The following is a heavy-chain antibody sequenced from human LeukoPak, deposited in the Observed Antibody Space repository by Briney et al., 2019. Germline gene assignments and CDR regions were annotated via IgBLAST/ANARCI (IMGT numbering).Heavy chain of an antibody. CDR3: ARGDVVVSLDP. D-gene: IGHD2-15*01. Sequence: ASVKVSCRASGYDFISYGVSWVRPAPGQGLEWMGWINPNSGGTIFAQKFQGRVTMTRDTSISTAYMELNRLNSDDTAVYYCARGDVVVSLDPWGQGTLVTVSS. V-gene: IGHV1-2*02. CDR2: INPNSGGT. CDR1: GYDFISYG. J-gene: IGHJ5*02.